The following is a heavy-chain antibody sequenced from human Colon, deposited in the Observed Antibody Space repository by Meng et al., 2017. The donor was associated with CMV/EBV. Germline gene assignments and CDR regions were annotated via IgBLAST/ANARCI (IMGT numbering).Heavy chain of an antibody. V-gene: IGHV3-21*01. CDR1: EFIVKTSD. CDR2: IERSGTDV. Sequence: RVEYGGGLVKAGGSLRLSCAASEFIVKTSDLDWVRQAPGKGLEWVSSIERSGTDVAYADPVEGRFTISRDKNSLYLEMKSLRADDTAVYYCLTDPNWRAFWGQGTLVTVSS. J-gene: IGHJ4*02. CDR3: LTDPNWRAF. D-gene: IGHD3-3*01.